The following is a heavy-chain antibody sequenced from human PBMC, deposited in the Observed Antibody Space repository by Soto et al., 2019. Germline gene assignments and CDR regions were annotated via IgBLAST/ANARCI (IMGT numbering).Heavy chain of an antibody. V-gene: IGHV3-74*01. CDR2: INSDGSST. Sequence: GGSLRLSXAASGFTFSSYWMHWVRQAPGKGLVWVSRINSDGSSTSYADSVKGRFTISRDNAKNTLYLQMNSLRAEDTAVYYCARRSTVTYYYYGMDVWGQGTTVTVSS. CDR1: GFTFSSYW. J-gene: IGHJ6*02. D-gene: IGHD4-17*01. CDR3: ARRSTVTYYYYGMDV.